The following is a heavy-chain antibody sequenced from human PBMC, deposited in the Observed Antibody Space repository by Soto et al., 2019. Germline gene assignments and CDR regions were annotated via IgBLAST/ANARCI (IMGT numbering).Heavy chain of an antibody. D-gene: IGHD3-10*01. Sequence: PSVKVSCKASGYTFTSYAMHWVRQAPGQRLEWMGWINAGNGNTKYSQKFQGRVTITRDTSASTAYMELSSLRSEDTAVYYCARSERITMVRGVIITHNWFDPWG. CDR3: ARSERITMVRGVIITHNWFDP. CDR1: GYTFTSYA. J-gene: IGHJ5*02. V-gene: IGHV1-3*01. CDR2: INAGNGNT.